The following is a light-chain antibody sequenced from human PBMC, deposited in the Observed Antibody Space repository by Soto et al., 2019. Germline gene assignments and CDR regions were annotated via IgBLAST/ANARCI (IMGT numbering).Light chain of an antibody. V-gene: IGKV3-20*01. J-gene: IGKJ2*01. CDR3: QQYGSSPRRYT. Sequence: EIVLTQSPGTLSLSPGERATLSCRASQSVSSSYLAWYQQKPGQAPRLLIYGATSTATGIPDRFSGSGSGSDFDLTLSRLEPEDFAVYYCQQYGSSPRRYTFGQGTKLEIK. CDR2: GAT. CDR1: QSVSSSY.